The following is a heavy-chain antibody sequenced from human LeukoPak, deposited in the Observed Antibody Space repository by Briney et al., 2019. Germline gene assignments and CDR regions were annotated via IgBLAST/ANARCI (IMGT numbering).Heavy chain of an antibody. CDR3: VKSSGGSYLN. CDR1: GFTFSSNA. V-gene: IGHV3-64D*09. Sequence: PGGSLRLSCSASGFTFSSNAMHWVRQARAKGLEYVSAITSSGGSTYYADSVKGRFTISRDNAKNTLYLQMSSLRAEDTAVYYCVKSSGGSYLNWGQGALVTVSS. J-gene: IGHJ1*01. D-gene: IGHD2-15*01. CDR2: ITSSGGST.